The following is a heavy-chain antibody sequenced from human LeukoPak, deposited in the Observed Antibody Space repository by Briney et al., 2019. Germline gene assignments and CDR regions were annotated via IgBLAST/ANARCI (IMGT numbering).Heavy chain of an antibody. CDR2: ISSSSRYR. CDR3: ARVKEASAFDI. CDR1: GFSFSSYS. J-gene: IGHJ3*02. D-gene: IGHD5-12*01. V-gene: IGHV3-21*01. Sequence: GGSLRLSCAASGFSFSSYSMNWVRQAPGKGLEWVSSISSSSRYRYYAASVKGRFTISRDNAKNSLFLQMNSLRAEDTAVYYCARVKEASAFDIWGQGTTVTVSS.